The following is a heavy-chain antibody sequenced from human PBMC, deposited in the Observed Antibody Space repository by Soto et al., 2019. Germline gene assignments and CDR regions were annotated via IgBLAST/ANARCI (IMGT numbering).Heavy chain of an antibody. Sequence: AETLSLTCTVSGDSISSHYWSWFRQPPGKGLESIGYIHYTGSPYYNPSLKSRVTISVDTSKKQFSLKLSSVTAADTAVYYCARGSGGVTPEWFDPWGQGTLVTVSS. CDR3: ARGSGGVTPEWFDP. J-gene: IGHJ5*02. CDR2: IHYTGSP. V-gene: IGHV4-59*11. CDR1: GDSISSHY. D-gene: IGHD3-16*01.